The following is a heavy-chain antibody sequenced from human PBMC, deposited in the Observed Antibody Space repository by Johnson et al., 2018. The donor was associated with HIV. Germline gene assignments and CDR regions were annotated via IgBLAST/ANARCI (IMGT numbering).Heavy chain of an antibody. D-gene: IGHD4-23*01. V-gene: IGHV3-30*04. CDR3: ARDPGNGGRPFDAVDV. CDR1: GFTFSSYA. J-gene: IGHJ3*01. Sequence: QVQLLESGGAVVQPGRALRLSLAASGFTFSSYAMHWVRPAPGKGLAWVHVISYDVSNKYYADSVKRRFTISRDISKNTLYLQMNSMRANDTAESYCARDPGNGGRPFDAVDVWGQGTMVTVSS. CDR2: ISYDVSNK.